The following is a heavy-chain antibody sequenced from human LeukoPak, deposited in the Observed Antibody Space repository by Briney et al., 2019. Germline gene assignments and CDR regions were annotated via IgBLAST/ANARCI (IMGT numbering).Heavy chain of an antibody. J-gene: IGHJ4*02. D-gene: IGHD5-18*01. CDR1: GFTVSSNY. V-gene: IGHV3-53*01. CDR3: AREADTAMGD. CDR2: IYSGGST. Sequence: GGSLRLSCAASGFTVSSNYMSWVRQTPGKGLEWVSVIYSGGSTYYADSVKGRFTISRDNSKNTLYLQMNSLRAEDTAVYYCAREADTAMGDWGQGTLVTVSS.